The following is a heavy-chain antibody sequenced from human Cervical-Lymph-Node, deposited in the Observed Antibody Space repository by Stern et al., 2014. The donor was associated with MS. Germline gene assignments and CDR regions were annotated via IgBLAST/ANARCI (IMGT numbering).Heavy chain of an antibody. CDR3: AKDRELVVVTFDS. V-gene: IGHV3-23*04. CDR1: GFTFSDYA. J-gene: IGHJ4*02. CDR2: ISLSGGST. Sequence: VQLVQSGGGLVQPGGSLRLSCAASGFTFSDYAMSWVRQAPGKWLAWVSAISLSGGSTFYADSVQGRFTISRDNSKNTLYLQMNSLRAEDTAVYYCAKDRELVVVTFDSWGQGTLVTVSS. D-gene: IGHD2-15*01.